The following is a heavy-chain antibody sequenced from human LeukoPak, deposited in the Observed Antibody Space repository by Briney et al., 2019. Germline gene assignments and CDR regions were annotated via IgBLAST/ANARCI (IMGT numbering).Heavy chain of an antibody. D-gene: IGHD3-22*01. CDR3: ARQGNYYDSSGYPSDAFDI. Sequence: PAETLSLTCTVSGGSISSGVYYWSWIRQHPGKGLEWVGYISDRGSTYYNPSLKSRVTVSVDTSKSQFSLKVSSVTAADTAVYYCARQGNYYDSSGYPSDAFDIWGQGTMVTVSS. V-gene: IGHV4-31*03. J-gene: IGHJ3*02. CDR1: GGSISSGVYY. CDR2: ISDRGST.